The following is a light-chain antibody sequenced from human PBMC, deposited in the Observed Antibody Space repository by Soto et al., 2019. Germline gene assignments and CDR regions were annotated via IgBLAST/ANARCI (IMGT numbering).Light chain of an antibody. CDR2: GAS. J-gene: IGKJ3*01. CDR3: QQYHNWPPET. V-gene: IGKV3-15*01. Sequence: EIVMTQSPATLSVSPWEIATLSCRASQSVSSNLAWYQQKPGQAPRLVIYGASTRATGIPARFSGSGSGTDFTLTISSLQSEDFAVYYCQQYHNWPPETFGPGTKVDIK. CDR1: QSVSSN.